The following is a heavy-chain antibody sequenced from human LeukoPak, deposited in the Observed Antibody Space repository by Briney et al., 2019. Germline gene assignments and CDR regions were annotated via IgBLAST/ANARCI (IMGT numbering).Heavy chain of an antibody. Sequence: SETLSLTCTVSGGSISNYYWSWIRQPPGKGLEWIGYINNSGRTNYNPSLKSRVTISVDTSKNQFSLRLSSVTAADTAMCYCARQLDRSPWVDYWGQGTLVTVSS. CDR1: GGSISNYY. J-gene: IGHJ4*02. D-gene: IGHD1-26*01. CDR3: ARQLDRSPWVDY. CDR2: INNSGRT. V-gene: IGHV4-59*08.